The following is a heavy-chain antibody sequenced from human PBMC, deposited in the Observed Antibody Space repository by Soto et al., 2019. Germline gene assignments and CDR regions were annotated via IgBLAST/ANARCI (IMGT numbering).Heavy chain of an antibody. CDR1: NGSINTSFW. V-gene: IGHV4-4*02. J-gene: IGHJ4*02. CDR3: ARRFSVTTMRGFFDS. D-gene: IGHD4-17*01. CDR2: IYDHGST. Sequence: QVQLQESGPGLVKPSETLSLTCAVSNGSINTSFWWSWVRQSPGKALEWIGEIYDHGSTNYNPSLKSRVTVAIDKSKNQFSLKLYSVTTANTAIYYCARRFSVTTMRGFFDSWGQGSLVTVSS.